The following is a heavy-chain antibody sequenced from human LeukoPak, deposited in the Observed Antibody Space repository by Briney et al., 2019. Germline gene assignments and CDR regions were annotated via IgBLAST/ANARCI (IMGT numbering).Heavy chain of an antibody. CDR3: AKDRDTRNNWFDP. J-gene: IGHJ5*02. Sequence: PGGSLRLSCAASGFIFSDYHMSWIRQAPGKGLEWVSAISGSGGSTYYADSVKGRFTISRDNSKNTLYLQMNSLRAEDTAVYYCAKDRDTRNNWFDPWGQGTLVTVSS. V-gene: IGHV3-23*01. CDR1: GFIFSDYH. D-gene: IGHD3-16*02. CDR2: ISGSGGST.